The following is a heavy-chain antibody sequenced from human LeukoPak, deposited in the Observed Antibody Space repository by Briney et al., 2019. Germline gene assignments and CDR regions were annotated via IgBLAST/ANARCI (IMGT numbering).Heavy chain of an antibody. V-gene: IGHV3-74*01. D-gene: IGHD1-26*01. CDR2: INSDGSSR. Sequence: PGRSLRLSCAASGFTFSSYAMHWVRQAPGKGLVWVSRINSDGSSRHYADSVKGRFTISRDNAKNTLYLQMNSLRADDTAVYYCARVEKKLIVGSTNHWFDPWGQGTLVTVSS. CDR3: ARVEKKLIVGSTNHWFDP. J-gene: IGHJ5*02. CDR1: GFTFSSYA.